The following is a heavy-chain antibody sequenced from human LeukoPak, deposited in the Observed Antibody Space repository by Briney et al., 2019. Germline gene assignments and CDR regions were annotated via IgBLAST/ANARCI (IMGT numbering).Heavy chain of an antibody. V-gene: IGHV4-59*08. D-gene: IGHD1-26*01. Sequence: TSETLSLTCTASGGSNSSYYWSWIRQPPGKGLEWIGYIYYSGSTNYNPSLKSRVTISVDTSKNQFSLKLSSVTAADTAVYYCARHRESYYFDYWGQGTRVTVSS. CDR3: ARHRESYYFDY. CDR2: IYYSGST. J-gene: IGHJ4*02. CDR1: GGSNSSYY.